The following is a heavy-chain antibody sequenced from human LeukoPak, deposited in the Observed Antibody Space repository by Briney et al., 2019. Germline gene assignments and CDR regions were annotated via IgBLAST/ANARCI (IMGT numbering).Heavy chain of an antibody. J-gene: IGHJ4*02. CDR3: AKDHDNTDYYYYFDS. V-gene: IGHV3-23*01. CDR2: ISKSGRTT. Sequence: GGSLRISCAASGFNFDAYAMSWVRQAPGKGLEWVSGISKSGRTTFYTDSVKGLFTISRDNSKNTLHLQMNRLRAEDTALYYCAKDHDNTDYYYYFDSWGQGTLVTVSS. CDR1: GFNFDAYA. D-gene: IGHD2-21*01.